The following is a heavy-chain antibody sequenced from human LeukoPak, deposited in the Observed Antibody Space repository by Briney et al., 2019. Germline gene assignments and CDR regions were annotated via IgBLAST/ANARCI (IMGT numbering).Heavy chain of an antibody. J-gene: IGHJ3*02. Sequence: PSETLSLTCTVSGGSISSGGYYWSWIRQHPGKGLEWVSTISGSGGSTYYADSVKGRFTISRDNSKSTLYLQMNSLRADDTAVYFCAKSVPQGGHDFRDAFEIWGRGTMVTVSS. CDR2: ISGSGGST. CDR3: AKSVPQGGHDFRDAFEI. D-gene: IGHD2-2*01. CDR1: GGSISSGGYY. V-gene: IGHV3-23*01.